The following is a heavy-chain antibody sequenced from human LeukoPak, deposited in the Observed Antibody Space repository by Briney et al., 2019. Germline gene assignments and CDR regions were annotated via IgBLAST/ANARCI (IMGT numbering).Heavy chain of an antibody. CDR2: IYHSGST. J-gene: IGHJ6*02. CDR1: GGSISSGGYS. D-gene: IGHD2-2*02. V-gene: IGHV4-30-2*01. CDR3: ARALLRGIYPKNYYYYGMDV. Sequence: PSQTLSLTCAVSGGSISSGGYSWSWIRQPPGKGLEWIGYIYHSGSTYYNPSLKSRVTISVDRSKNQFSLKLSSVTAADTAVYYCARALLRGIYPKNYYYYGMDVWGQGTTVTVSS.